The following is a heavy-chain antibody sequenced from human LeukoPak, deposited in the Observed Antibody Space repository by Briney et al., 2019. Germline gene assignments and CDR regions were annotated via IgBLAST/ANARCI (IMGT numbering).Heavy chain of an antibody. D-gene: IGHD3-3*01. CDR2: ISYDGSNK. CDR1: GFTFSSYA. J-gene: IGHJ4*02. Sequence: GGSLRLSCAASGFTFSSYAMHWVRQAPGKGLEWVAVISYDGSNKYYADSVKGRFTISRDNSKNTLYLQMNSLRAEDTAVYYCASDPGITIFGVVIMDYYFDYWGQGTLVTVSS. CDR3: ASDPGITIFGVVIMDYYFDY. V-gene: IGHV3-30-3*01.